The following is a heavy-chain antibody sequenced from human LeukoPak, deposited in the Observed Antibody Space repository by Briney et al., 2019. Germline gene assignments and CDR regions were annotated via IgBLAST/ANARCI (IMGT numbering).Heavy chain of an antibody. D-gene: IGHD2-8*02. CDR2: IYYSGNT. CDR3: ARDTGGYGRFDP. V-gene: IGHV4-30-4*01. Sequence: SQTLSLTCTVSGGSIRSGDYYWSWIRQPPGKGLEWIGYIYYSGNTYYNPSLNSRVTISVDTSKNQFSLKLSSVTAADTAVYYCARDTGGYGRFDPWGQGTLVTVSS. CDR1: GGSIRSGDYY. J-gene: IGHJ5*02.